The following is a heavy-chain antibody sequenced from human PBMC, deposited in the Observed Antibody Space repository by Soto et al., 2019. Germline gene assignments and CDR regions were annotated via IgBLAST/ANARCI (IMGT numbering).Heavy chain of an antibody. J-gene: IGHJ4*02. CDR2: IFWDDDK. V-gene: IGHV2-5*02. CDR1: GFSLSTSGVG. Sequence: QITLKESGPTLVKPTQTLTLTCTFSGFSLSTSGVGVGWIRQPPGKALEWLALIFWDDDKRYSPSLKSRLTITKDTSRNQVVLTMTNMDPVDTATYYXXXXXXXXXXXXXVXYXGQGXLVTVSS. CDR3: XXXXXXXXXXXXVXY.